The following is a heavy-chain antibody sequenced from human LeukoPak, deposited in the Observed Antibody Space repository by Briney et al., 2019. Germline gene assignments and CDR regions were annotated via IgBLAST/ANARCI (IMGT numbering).Heavy chain of an antibody. CDR3: ARGRGGGY. Sequence: GGSLRLSCAASGFSFSNYWMNWVRQAPGKGLEWVANIKQDGSEKYYVDSVKGRFTISRDNAKSSLYLQMNSLRAEDTAVYYCARGRGGGYWGQGTLVTVSS. D-gene: IGHD2-15*01. J-gene: IGHJ4*02. V-gene: IGHV3-7*01. CDR1: GFSFSNYW. CDR2: IKQDGSEK.